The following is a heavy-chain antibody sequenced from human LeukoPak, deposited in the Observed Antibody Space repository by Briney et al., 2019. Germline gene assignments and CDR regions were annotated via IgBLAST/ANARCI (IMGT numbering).Heavy chain of an antibody. D-gene: IGHD3-3*01. CDR1: GFTFSSYA. CDR2: ISYDGSNK. J-gene: IGHJ4*02. Sequence: GGSLRLSCAASGFTFSSYAMHWVRQAPGKGLEWVAVISYDGSNKYYADSVKGRFTISRDNGKNSLYLQMNSLRAEDTAVYYCARDVWSGVAYFDPWGQGTLVTVSS. V-gene: IGHV3-30-3*01. CDR3: ARDVWSGVAYFDP.